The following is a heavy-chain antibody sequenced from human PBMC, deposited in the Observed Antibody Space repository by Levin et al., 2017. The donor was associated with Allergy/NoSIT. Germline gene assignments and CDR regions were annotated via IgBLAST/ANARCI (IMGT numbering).Heavy chain of an antibody. CDR3: AKDIVVVVAATGWFDP. J-gene: IGHJ5*02. CDR1: GFTFSSYA. Sequence: ETLSLTCAASGFTFSSYAMSWVRQAPGKGLEWVSAISGSGGSTYYADSVKGRFTISRDNSKNTLYLQMNSLRAEDTAVYYCAKDIVVVVAATGWFDPWGQGTLVTVSS. CDR2: ISGSGGST. V-gene: IGHV3-23*01. D-gene: IGHD2-15*01.